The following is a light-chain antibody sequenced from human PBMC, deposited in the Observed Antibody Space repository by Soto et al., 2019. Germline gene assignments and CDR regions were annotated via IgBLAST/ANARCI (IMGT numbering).Light chain of an antibody. V-gene: IGLV1-44*01. J-gene: IGLJ2*01. CDR2: SNN. CDR3: ASWDDSLNGPV. Sequence: QSALTQPPSASGTPGQRVTISCSGSSSNIGSNTVNWYQQLPGTAPKLLIHSNNRRPSGVPDRFSGSKSGTSASLAISGLQSEDEADYYCASWDDSLNGPVFGGGTKLTVL. CDR1: SSNIGSNT.